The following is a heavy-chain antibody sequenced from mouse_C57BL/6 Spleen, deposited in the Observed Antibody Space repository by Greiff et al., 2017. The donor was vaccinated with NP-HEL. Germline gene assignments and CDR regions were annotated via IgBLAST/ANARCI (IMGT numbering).Heavy chain of an antibody. V-gene: IGHV1-19*01. CDR3: ARNRGDFDY. CDR1: GYTFTDYY. Sequence: EVQLQQSGPVLVKPGASVKMSCKASGYTFTDYYMNWVKQSHGKSLEWIGVINPYNGGTSYNQKFKGKATLTVYKSSSTAYMELNSLTSEDSAVYYCARNRGDFDYWGQGTTLTVSS. CDR2: INPYNGGT. J-gene: IGHJ2*01.